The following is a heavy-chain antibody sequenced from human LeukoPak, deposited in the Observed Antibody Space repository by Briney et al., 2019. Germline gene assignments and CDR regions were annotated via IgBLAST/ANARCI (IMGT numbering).Heavy chain of an antibody. Sequence: GSLTLSCAASGFACSSYSTNWVRQAPGKGLEWVSSISSSSSYIYYADSVKGRFTISRDNAKNSLYLQMNSLRAEDTAVYYCARDSGVVLAATILDYWGQGNRVPVSS. CDR3: ARDSGVVLAATILDY. CDR1: GFACSSYS. D-gene: IGHD2-2*01. V-gene: IGHV3-21*01. J-gene: IGHJ4*02. CDR2: ISSSSSYI.